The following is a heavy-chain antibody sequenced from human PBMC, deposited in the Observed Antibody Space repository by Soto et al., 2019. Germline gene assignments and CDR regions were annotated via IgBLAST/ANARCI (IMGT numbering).Heavy chain of an antibody. D-gene: IGHD3-22*01. CDR3: ATPTSMIAHVEYYFDY. Sequence: EVHLLASGGGLVKPGGSLRLSCAASGFTFGNAYMNWVRQAPGKELEWVVRIKSKSDGGATDYAAPVQGRFTISRDDPENTLYMQMNSLKAEDTAVYFCATPTSMIAHVEYYFDYWGQGTLVTVSS. CDR1: GFTFGNAY. CDR2: IKSKSDGGAT. V-gene: IGHV3-15*07. J-gene: IGHJ4*02.